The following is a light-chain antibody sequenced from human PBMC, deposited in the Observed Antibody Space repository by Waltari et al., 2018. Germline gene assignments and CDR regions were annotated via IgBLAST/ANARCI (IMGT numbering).Light chain of an antibody. CDR3: QSYDSSLGGSV. J-gene: IGLJ2*01. V-gene: IGLV1-40*01. CDR2: GNT. Sequence: QSVLTQPPSVSGAPGQRVTISRTGRSPNLGAGHDVHWYQHLPGEAPKLLIYGNTNRPSGVPDRVSGSKSGTSASLAITGLQAEDEADYYCQSYDSSLGGSVFGGGTKLTVL. CDR1: SPNLGAGHD.